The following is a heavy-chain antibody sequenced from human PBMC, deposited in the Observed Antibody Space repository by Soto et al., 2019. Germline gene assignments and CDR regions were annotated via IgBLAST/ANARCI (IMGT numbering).Heavy chain of an antibody. V-gene: IGHV3-23*01. CDR1: GFTFSSYA. CDR2: ISGSGGST. Sequence: PGGSLRLSCAASGFTFSSYAMSWVRQAPGKGLEWVSAISGSGGSTYYADSVKGRFTISRDNSKNTLYLQMNSLRAEDTAVYYCAKDYLPGSGRLGHDYWGQGTLVTVSS. D-gene: IGHD6-19*01. CDR3: AKDYLPGSGRLGHDY. J-gene: IGHJ4*02.